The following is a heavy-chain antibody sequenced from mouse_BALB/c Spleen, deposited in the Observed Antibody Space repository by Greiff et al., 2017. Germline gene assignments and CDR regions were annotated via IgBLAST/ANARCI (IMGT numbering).Heavy chain of an antibody. J-gene: IGHJ2*01. CDR1: GFTFSSYG. CDR2: INSNGGST. V-gene: IGHV5-6-3*01. Sequence: EVHLVESGGGLVQPGGSLKLSCAASGFTFSSYGMSWVRQTPDKRLELVATINSNGGSTYYPDSVKGRFTISRDNAKNTLYLQMSSLKSEDTAMYYCARDFFFDYWGQGTTLTVSS. CDR3: ARDFFFDY.